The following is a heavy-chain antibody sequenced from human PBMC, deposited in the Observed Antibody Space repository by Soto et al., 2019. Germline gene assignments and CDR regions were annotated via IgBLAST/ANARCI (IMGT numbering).Heavy chain of an antibody. D-gene: IGHD6-13*01. CDR2: IYYSGST. CDR1: GGSISSYY. V-gene: IGHV4-59*01. Sequence: SETLSLTCTVSGGSISSYYWSWIRQPPGKGLEWIGYIYYSGSTNYNPSLKSRVTISVDTSKNQFSLKLSSVTAADTAVYYCARGDSSSWPYYYYGMDVWGQGTTVTVSS. J-gene: IGHJ6*02. CDR3: ARGDSSSWPYYYYGMDV.